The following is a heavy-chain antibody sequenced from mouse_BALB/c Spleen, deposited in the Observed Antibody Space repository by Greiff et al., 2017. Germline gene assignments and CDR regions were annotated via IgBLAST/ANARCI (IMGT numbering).Heavy chain of an antibody. CDR2: ISYSGST. CDR3: ARGDYYGSSYAYWYFDV. J-gene: IGHJ1*01. Sequence: ESGPGLVKPSQSLSLTCTVTGYSITSDYAWNWIRQFPGNKLEWMGYISYSGSTSYNPSLKSRISITRDTSKNQFFLQLNSVTTEDTATYYCARGDYYGSSYAYWYFDVWGAGTTVTVSS. D-gene: IGHD1-1*01. V-gene: IGHV3-2*02. CDR1: GYSITSDYA.